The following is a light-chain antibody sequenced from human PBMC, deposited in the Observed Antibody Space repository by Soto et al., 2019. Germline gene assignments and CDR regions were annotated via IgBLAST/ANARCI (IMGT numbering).Light chain of an antibody. V-gene: IGLV2-23*01. CDR3: CSYAGSSTYV. CDR1: SSDVGFSNL. CDR2: EGS. J-gene: IGLJ1*01. Sequence: QSVLTQPASVSGSPGQSISISCTGSSSDVGFSNLVSWYQQLPGKAPKLIIYEGSKRPSGVSNRFSGSKSDNTASLTISGLQAEDEADYYCCSYAGSSTYVFGTGTKLTVL.